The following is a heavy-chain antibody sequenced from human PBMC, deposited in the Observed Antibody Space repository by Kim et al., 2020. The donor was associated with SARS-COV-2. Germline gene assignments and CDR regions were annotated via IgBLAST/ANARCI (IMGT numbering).Heavy chain of an antibody. CDR1: GFTFSGSA. CDR2: IRSKANSYAT. D-gene: IGHD6-13*01. V-gene: IGHV3-73*01. Sequence: GGSLRLSCAASGFTFSGSAMHWVRQASGKGLEWVGRIRSKANSYATAYAASGKGRFTISRDDSKNTAYLQMNSLKTEDTAVYYCTRRDPAGIAAGIALYGMDVWGQGTTVTVSS. J-gene: IGHJ6*02. CDR3: TRRDPAGIAAGIALYGMDV.